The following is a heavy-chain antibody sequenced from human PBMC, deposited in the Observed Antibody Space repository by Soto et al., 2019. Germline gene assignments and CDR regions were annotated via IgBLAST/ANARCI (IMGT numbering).Heavy chain of an antibody. Sequence: QVQLVQPGAEVKKPGASVKVSCKVSGYTFTNYGISWVRQTPGQGLEWMGWLSAYNGNTNYAQKLQGRVTMTTDTSTSTAYMELRSLRSDDTAVYYCARDVGHYYDGSGFKIYFDYWGQGTLVTISS. D-gene: IGHD3-22*01. CDR2: LSAYNGNT. V-gene: IGHV1-18*01. J-gene: IGHJ4*02. CDR1: GYTFTNYG. CDR3: ARDVGHYYDGSGFKIYFDY.